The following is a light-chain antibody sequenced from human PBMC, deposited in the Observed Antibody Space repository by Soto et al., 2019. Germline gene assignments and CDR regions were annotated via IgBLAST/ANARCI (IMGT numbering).Light chain of an antibody. V-gene: IGKV1-5*03. CDR1: QKISSW. Sequence: IQMTQSPSTLSASVGDRVTITCRASQKISSWVAWYQQKPGKAPKLLIYKASSLESGVPSRFSGSGSETDFTLTISRLEPEDFAVYYCQQYGSSPRTFGQGTKVDIK. CDR3: QQYGSSPRT. CDR2: KAS. J-gene: IGKJ1*01.